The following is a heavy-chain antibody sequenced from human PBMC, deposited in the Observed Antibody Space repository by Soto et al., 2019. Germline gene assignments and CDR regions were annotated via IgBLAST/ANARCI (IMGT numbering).Heavy chain of an antibody. J-gene: IGHJ4*02. V-gene: IGHV5-51*06. CDR1: GYRFSTYW. Sequence: ESLKISCKAYGYRFSTYWIAWVRQMPGKGLEWMGIIYPDDSDSRDSPSFQGDVSISVDKSATTAYLEWSSLKASDTAVYYCARREYSYGYFDNWGQGTKVTVSS. D-gene: IGHD5-12*01. CDR3: ARREYSYGYFDN. CDR2: IYPDDSDS.